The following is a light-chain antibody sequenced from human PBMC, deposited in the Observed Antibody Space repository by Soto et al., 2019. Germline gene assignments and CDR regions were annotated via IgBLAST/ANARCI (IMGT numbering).Light chain of an antibody. Sequence: DIQMTQSPSTLDASVGDRVTITGRASQSISSWLAWYQQKPGKAPKXLIYAASSLQSGVPSRFRGSGSGTDFTLTISRLQPEDFEMYYGQQANSFPLTFGGGTKVDIK. CDR1: QSISSW. CDR3: QQANSFPLT. V-gene: IGKV1-12*01. J-gene: IGKJ4*01. CDR2: AAS.